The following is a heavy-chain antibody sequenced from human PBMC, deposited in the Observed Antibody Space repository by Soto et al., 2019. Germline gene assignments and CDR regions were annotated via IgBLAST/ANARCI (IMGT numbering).Heavy chain of an antibody. CDR1: GFTFSSSA. D-gene: IGHD2-2*02. J-gene: IGHJ4*02. Sequence: EVQLLESGGGLVQPGGSLRLSCAASGFTFSSSAMSWVRQAPGKGLEWVSSISDNGGGTYYADSVKGRFTISRDNSKNTLYLKMNSLRAEDTAVYYCAKVVDCSSTSCYTGTTYYWGQGTLVTVSS. CDR3: AKVVDCSSTSCYTGTTYY. V-gene: IGHV3-23*01. CDR2: ISDNGGGT.